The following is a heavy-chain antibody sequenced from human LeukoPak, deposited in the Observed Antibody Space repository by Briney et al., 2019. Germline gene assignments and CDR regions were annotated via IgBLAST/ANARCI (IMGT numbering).Heavy chain of an antibody. V-gene: IGHV1-2*02. CDR1: GYTFTGYY. D-gene: IGHD3-22*01. J-gene: IGHJ4*02. CDR3: ARAPMIVVIFPPRLDF. Sequence: PGASVKVSCKTSGYTFTGYYMHWVRQAPGQGLEWMGWINPNTGGTNYAQKFQGRVTMTSDTSISTAYMELSSLKADDTAMYYCARAPMIVVIFPPRLDFWGQGTLVTVSS. CDR2: INPNTGGT.